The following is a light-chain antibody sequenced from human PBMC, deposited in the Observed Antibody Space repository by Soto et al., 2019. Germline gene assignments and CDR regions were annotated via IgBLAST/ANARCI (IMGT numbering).Light chain of an antibody. CDR1: SANIVSNT. V-gene: IGLV1-44*01. CDR2: SNN. CDR3: AAWDASQTAQ. Sequence: QSVLTQPPSASGTPGQRVTISWSGCSANIVSNTVNWNQPPPGTAPKLISYSNNQRPSGVPGRYSGYKSGTSASRAIIGLQSDDEADDYCAAWDASQTAQLGGGTQLTVL. J-gene: IGLJ7*01.